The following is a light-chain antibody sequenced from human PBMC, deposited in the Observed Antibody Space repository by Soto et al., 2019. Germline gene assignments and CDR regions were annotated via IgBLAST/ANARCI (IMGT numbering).Light chain of an antibody. J-gene: IGKJ1*01. CDR2: AAS. Sequence: DVQMTQSPSSLSASVGDIATITCRASQTINSYLNWYQQKPGKAPKLLIYAASSLKSGVPSRFSGSGSGTDFTLTISNLQPEDFATYYCQQSYSTFKTFGQGTKV. CDR3: QQSYSTFKT. CDR1: QTINSY. V-gene: IGKV1-39*01.